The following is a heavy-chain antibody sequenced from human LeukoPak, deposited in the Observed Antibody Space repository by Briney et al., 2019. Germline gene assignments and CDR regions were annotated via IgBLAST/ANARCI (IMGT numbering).Heavy chain of an antibody. V-gene: IGHV1-46*01. Sequence: GASVKVSCKASGYTFTSYYMHWVRQAPGQGLEWMGIINPSGGSTSYAQKFQGRVTMTRDTSTSTAYMELRSLRSDDTAVYYCARVISYYYYYMDVWGKGTTVTVSS. CDR3: ARVISYYYYYMDV. D-gene: IGHD2/OR15-2a*01. CDR2: INPSGGST. CDR1: GYTFTSYY. J-gene: IGHJ6*03.